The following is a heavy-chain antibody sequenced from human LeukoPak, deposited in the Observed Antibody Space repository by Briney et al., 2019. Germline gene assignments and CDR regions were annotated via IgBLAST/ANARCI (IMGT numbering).Heavy chain of an antibody. CDR1: DGSIASDNYF. J-gene: IGHJ3*02. V-gene: IGHV4-31*03. Sequence: SQTLSLTCTVSDGSIASDNYFWSWIRQHPEKGLGWVGYIFYSGTTYYNPSLKSRVTISVDTSKNQFSLKLNSVIAADTAVYYCAREVNEPASADAFDIWGQGTMVTVSS. CDR2: IFYSGTT. CDR3: AREVNEPASADAFDI. D-gene: IGHD2-2*01.